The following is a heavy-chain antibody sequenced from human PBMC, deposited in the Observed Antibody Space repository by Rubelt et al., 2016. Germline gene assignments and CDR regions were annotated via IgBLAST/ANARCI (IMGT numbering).Heavy chain of an antibody. J-gene: IGHJ4*02. CDR2: ISSNSYHK. V-gene: IGHV3-21*01. D-gene: IGHD3-10*01. Sequence: EVQLVESGGGLVQPGGSLRLSCAASGFTFSSYSMYWVRQAPGKGLEWVSSISSNSYHKFYTDSVKCRFTTSRDNAKNSLYLQMDSLRAEDTAVYYCARDSADWGQGALVTVSS. CDR3: ARDSAD. CDR1: GFTFSSYS.